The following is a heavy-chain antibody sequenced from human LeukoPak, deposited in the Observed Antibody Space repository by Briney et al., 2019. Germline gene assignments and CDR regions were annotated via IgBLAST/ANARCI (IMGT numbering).Heavy chain of an antibody. D-gene: IGHD5-18*01. J-gene: IGHJ4*02. V-gene: IGHV4-39*07. CDR1: GGSISSSSYY. CDR2: IYYSGST. Sequence: SETLSLTCTVSGGSISSSSYYWGWIRQPPGKGLEWIGSIYYSGSTYYNPSLKSRVTISVDTSKNQFSLKLSSVTAADTAVYYCARAGQLWKQAVLFDYWGQGTLVTVSS. CDR3: ARAGQLWKQAVLFDY.